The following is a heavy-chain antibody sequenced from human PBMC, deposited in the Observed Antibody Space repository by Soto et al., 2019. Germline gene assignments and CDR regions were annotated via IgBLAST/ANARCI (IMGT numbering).Heavy chain of an antibody. D-gene: IGHD3-3*01. Sequence: QVQLVQSGAEVKKPGASVKVSCRASGYTFTDYQITWVRQSTGRGFEWMGWLNPNNDITDYSRQVLSRITCTRNDSTNRAYMELRGLLSEDTAVYFCARVGAKTSSLGVKLTKEGLEVWGQGTPVIVYS. CDR1: GYTFTDYQ. CDR3: ARVGAKTSSLGVKLTKEGLEV. CDR2: LNPNNDIT. J-gene: IGHJ6*02. V-gene: IGHV1-8*01.